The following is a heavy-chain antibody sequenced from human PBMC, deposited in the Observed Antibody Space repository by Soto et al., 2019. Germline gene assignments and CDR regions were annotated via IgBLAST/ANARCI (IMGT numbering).Heavy chain of an antibody. Sequence: SETLSLTCSVSGGSVSDKTYYWNWILQPPGKRLEWIGYVYYSGTTNYNPSLKSRVTISVDLYKNRFSLRLSSVTTADTALYYCARTTAVPNTLRSRYFFDYWGQGTLVTVSS. CDR3: ARTTAVPNTLRSRYFFDY. V-gene: IGHV4-61*01. D-gene: IGHD4-4*01. CDR1: GGSVSDKTYY. CDR2: VYYSGTT. J-gene: IGHJ4*02.